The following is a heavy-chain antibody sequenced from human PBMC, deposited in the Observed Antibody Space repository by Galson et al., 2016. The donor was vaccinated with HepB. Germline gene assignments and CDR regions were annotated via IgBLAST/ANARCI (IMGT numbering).Heavy chain of an antibody. V-gene: IGHV3-74*01. CDR3: ARDLSGPDR. Sequence: SLRLSCAGSGFTFSSSYMDWVRQAPGEGLEWVARIEGDGTRPIYAASVEGRFIISSDSAENTVYLQMNRLRAEDTALYYCARDLSGPDRWGQGTLVTVSP. CDR2: IEGDGTRP. J-gene: IGHJ5*02. CDR1: GFTFSSSY.